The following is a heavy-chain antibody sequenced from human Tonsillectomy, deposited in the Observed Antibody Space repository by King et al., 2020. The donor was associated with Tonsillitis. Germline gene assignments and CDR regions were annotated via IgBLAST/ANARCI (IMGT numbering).Heavy chain of an antibody. Sequence: QLQLQESGPGLVKPSGTLSLTCTVSGGSIRSSSYYWGWIRQPPGKGLEWIGSIYYSGSTYYNPSLKSRVTISVDTSKNQFSLKLTSVTAADTAVYYCARGYCSGGSCWLKNNYFDYWGQGSLVTVSS. J-gene: IGHJ4*02. V-gene: IGHV4-39*01. D-gene: IGHD2-15*01. CDR3: ARGYCSGGSCWLKNNYFDY. CDR2: IYYSGST. CDR1: GGSIRSSSYY.